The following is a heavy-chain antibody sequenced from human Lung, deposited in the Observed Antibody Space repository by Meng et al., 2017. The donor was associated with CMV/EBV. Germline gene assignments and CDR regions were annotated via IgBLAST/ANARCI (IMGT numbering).Heavy chain of an antibody. CDR3: VRANLGSADY. Sequence: RQVYSGVEGHQPGASVKVSCKASGYTFTGYYMPWLRQAPGQGFEWVGRITPSSGGTTYAQKFQGRVTMTRDTSISTAYMELSSLRSDDAAIYYCVRANLGSADYWGQGTLVTVSS. CDR2: ITPSSGGT. CDR1: GYTFTGYY. J-gene: IGHJ4*02. V-gene: IGHV1-2*06. D-gene: IGHD7-27*01.